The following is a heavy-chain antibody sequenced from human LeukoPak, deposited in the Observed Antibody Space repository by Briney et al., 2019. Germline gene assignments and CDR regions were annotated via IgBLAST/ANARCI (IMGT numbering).Heavy chain of an antibody. V-gene: IGHV3-21*01. Sequence: PGGSLRLSCAASGFTFSSYSMNWVRQARGKGLEWVSSISSSSSYIYYADSVKGRFTISRDNAKNSLYLQMNSLRAEDTAVYYCARAVYGFDAFDIWGQGTMVTVSS. CDR3: ARAVYGFDAFDI. J-gene: IGHJ3*02. CDR2: ISSSSSYI. CDR1: GFTFSSYS. D-gene: IGHD4-17*01.